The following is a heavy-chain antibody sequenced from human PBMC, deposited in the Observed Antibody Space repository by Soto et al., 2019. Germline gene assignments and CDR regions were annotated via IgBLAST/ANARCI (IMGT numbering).Heavy chain of an antibody. D-gene: IGHD5-12*01. CDR3: ARDGFSGYEALDY. J-gene: IGHJ4*02. CDR1: GGPIRSYY. CDR2: IAYTGIT. Sequence: QVHLQESGPGLLKPSETLSLTCSVSGGPIRSYYLSWVRQAPGKGLEWIAYIAYTGITGYNPSLRSRVTLSGDTSQSVFSLKMTSVTAADTAVYYCARDGFSGYEALDYWGQGILVTVSS. V-gene: IGHV4-59*01.